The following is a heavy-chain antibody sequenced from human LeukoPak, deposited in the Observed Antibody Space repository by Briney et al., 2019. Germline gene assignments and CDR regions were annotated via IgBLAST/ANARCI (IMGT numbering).Heavy chain of an antibody. CDR1: GFTISSYW. CDR3: ARIAVTGTNY. J-gene: IGHJ4*02. V-gene: IGHV3-74*01. Sequence: GGSLRLSCAASGFTISSYWMHWVRQAPGKGLVWVSNINSDGSTTNYADSVKGRFTISRDNAKNTLYLQMNSLRAEDTAVYYCARIAVTGTNYWGQGTLVTASS. CDR2: INSDGSTT. D-gene: IGHD6-19*01.